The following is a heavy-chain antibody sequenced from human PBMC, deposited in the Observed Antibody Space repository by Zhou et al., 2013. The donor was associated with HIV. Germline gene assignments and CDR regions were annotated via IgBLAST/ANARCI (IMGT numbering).Heavy chain of an antibody. CDR3: ARDLGIAARPPARSYGYYYYYMDV. V-gene: IGHV1-69*04. CDR1: GGTFSSYA. Sequence: QVQLVQSGAEVKKPGSSVKVSCKASGGTFSSYAISWVRQAPGQGLEWMGRIIPILGIANYAQKFQGRVTITADKSTSTAYMELSSLRSEDTAVYYCARDLGIAARPPARSYGYYYYYMDVWGKGTTGHRLL. J-gene: IGHJ6*03. D-gene: IGHD6-6*01. CDR2: IIPILGIA.